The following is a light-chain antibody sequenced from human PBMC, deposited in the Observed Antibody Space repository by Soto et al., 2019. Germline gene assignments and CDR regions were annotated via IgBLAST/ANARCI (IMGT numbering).Light chain of an antibody. V-gene: IGLV2-14*01. J-gene: IGLJ1*01. CDR3: SSYTSPKYV. CDR1: SSDVGGYNY. Sequence: QSALTQPASVSGSPGQSITISCTGTSSDVGGYNYVSWYQQHPGKAPKLMIYEVSNRPSGVSNRFSGSKSGNTASLTISGLQAEDEADYYCSSYTSPKYVFGTGT. CDR2: EVS.